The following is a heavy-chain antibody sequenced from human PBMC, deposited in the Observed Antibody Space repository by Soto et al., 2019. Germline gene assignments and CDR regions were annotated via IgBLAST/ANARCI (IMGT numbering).Heavy chain of an antibody. V-gene: IGHV3-11*01. CDR2: ISSSGSTI. J-gene: IGHJ6*02. D-gene: IGHD3-9*01. Sequence: ALRLSCAASGFTFSDYYMSWIRQAPGKGLEWVSYISSSGSTIYYADSVKGRFTISRDNAKNSLYLQMNSLRAEDTAVYYCAREHYLPRNYDILTGYYIDYYYGMDVWGQGTTVTVSS. CDR3: AREHYLPRNYDILTGYYIDYYYGMDV. CDR1: GFTFSDYY.